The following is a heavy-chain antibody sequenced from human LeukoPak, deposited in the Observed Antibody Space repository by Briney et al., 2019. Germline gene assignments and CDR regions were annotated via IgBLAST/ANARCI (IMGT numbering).Heavy chain of an antibody. V-gene: IGHV3-30*18. CDR3: AKDLEPTAAGQIDY. D-gene: IGHD6-13*01. J-gene: IGHJ4*02. CDR1: GFTFSSYG. Sequence: GRSLRLSCAASGFTFSSYGMHWVRQAPGKGLEWVAVISYDGSNKYYADSVKGRFTISRDNSKNTLYLQMNSLRAEDTAVYYCAKDLEPTAAGQIDYWGQGTLVTVSS. CDR2: ISYDGSNK.